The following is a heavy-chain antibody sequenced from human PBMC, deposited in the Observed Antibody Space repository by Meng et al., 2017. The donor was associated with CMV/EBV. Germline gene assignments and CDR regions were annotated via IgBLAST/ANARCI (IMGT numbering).Heavy chain of an antibody. J-gene: IGHJ4*02. D-gene: IGHD3-10*01. CDR3: AKGNYHGSGSEPY. CDR2: ISWNSGSI. Sequence: SLKISCAASGFTFDCYAMHWVRQAPGKGLEWVSGISWNSGSIGYADSVKGRFNISRDNAKNSLYLQMNRLRAEDTALYYCAKGNYHGSGSEPYWGQGTLVTVSS. V-gene: IGHV3-9*01. CDR1: GFTFDCYA.